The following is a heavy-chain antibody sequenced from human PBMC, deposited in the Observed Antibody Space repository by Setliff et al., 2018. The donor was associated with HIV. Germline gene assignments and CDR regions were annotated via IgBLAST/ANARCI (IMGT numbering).Heavy chain of an antibody. D-gene: IGHD4-17*01. CDR2: IYLGDSDT. CDR1: GYSSTSYW. Sequence: GESLKISCKGSGYSSTSYWIGWVRQMPGRGLEWMGIIYLGDSDTRYSPSFEGQVTISADKSISTAYLQWSSLKASDTAMYYCARRGATVTTRYIDYWGQGTLVTVSS. CDR3: ARRGATVTTRYIDY. V-gene: IGHV5-51*01. J-gene: IGHJ4*02.